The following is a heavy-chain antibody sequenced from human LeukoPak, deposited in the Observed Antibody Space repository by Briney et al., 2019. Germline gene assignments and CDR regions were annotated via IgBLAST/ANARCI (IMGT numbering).Heavy chain of an antibody. D-gene: IGHD3-9*01. Sequence: GGSLRLSCAAPGFTFSNYEMNWVRQAPGKGPEWISYIGGSGVTKRYADSVKGRFTTSRDNAKNSLSLQLNSLRVEDTAVYYCARGHYDVLAASYKWTPDYWGQGTLVTVSS. J-gene: IGHJ4*02. CDR1: GFTFSNYE. CDR3: ARGHYDVLAASYKWTPDY. CDR2: IGGSGVTK. V-gene: IGHV3-48*03.